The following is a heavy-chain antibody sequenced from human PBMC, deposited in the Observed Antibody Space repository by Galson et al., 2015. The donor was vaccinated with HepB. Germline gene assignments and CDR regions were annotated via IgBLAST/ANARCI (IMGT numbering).Heavy chain of an antibody. J-gene: IGHJ6*02. Sequence: SLRLSCAASGFIFSSYAMHWVRQAPGKGLEWVAVISYDGGNKYYADSVKGRFTISRDNSKNTLYLQMNSPRAEDAAVYYCARDYASSWYFNHYYGMDVWGQGTTVTVSS. CDR1: GFIFSSYA. V-gene: IGHV3-30*04. CDR2: ISYDGGNK. D-gene: IGHD6-13*01. CDR3: ARDYASSWYFNHYYGMDV.